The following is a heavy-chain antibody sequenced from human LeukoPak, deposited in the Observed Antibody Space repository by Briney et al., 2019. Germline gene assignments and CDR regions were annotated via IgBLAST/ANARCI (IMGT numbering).Heavy chain of an antibody. Sequence: GGSLRLSCAASGFTFRNYWMGWVRQAPGKGLEWVANTKPDGSAEYYADSVRGRFTTSRDNANNFLYLQMYRLRAEDTAIYYCARDCGLNTNFDYWGQGTLVTVSS. CDR3: ARDCGLNTNFDY. CDR1: GFTFRNYW. D-gene: IGHD2-21*01. V-gene: IGHV3-7*01. J-gene: IGHJ4*02. CDR2: TKPDGSAE.